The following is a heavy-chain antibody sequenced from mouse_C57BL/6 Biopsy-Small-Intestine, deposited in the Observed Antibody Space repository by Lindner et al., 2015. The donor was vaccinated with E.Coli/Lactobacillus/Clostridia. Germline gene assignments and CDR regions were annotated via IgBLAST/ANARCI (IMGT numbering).Heavy chain of an antibody. V-gene: IGHV1-72*04. CDR1: GYTFTAHY. J-gene: IGHJ4*01. D-gene: IGHD2-3*01. Sequence: SVKVSCKASGYTFTAHYIHWVRQAPGRGLEWMGWINPNSGATNYAQKFQGRVTLTSDTSIGTAYMELSRLGSDDTAIYYCARDRNANFGVFMIMDYWGQGTRVTASS. CDR2: INPNSGAT. CDR3: ARDRNANFGVFMIMDY.